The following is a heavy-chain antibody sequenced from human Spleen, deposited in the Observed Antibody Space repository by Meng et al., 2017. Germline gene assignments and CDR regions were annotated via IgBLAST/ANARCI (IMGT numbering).Heavy chain of an antibody. CDR2: ISAYDGNT. J-gene: IGHJ4*01. CDR1: GYTFTSYG. V-gene: IGHV1-18*04. CDR3: ARDEDISAAGYLFGDY. Sequence: QVQLVQSGAEVKKPGASVKVSCKASGYTFTSYGVSWVRQAPGQGLEWMGWISAYDGNTNYAQKLQGRVTMTTDASTSTAYMELRSLRSDDTAVYYCARDEDISAAGYLFGDYWGHGTLVTVSS. D-gene: IGHD6-13*01.